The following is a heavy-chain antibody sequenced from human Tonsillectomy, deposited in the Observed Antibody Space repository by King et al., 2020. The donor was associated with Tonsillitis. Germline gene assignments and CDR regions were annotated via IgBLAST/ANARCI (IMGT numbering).Heavy chain of an antibody. J-gene: IGHJ4*02. D-gene: IGHD2-15*01. CDR1: GFIFSDYY. Sequence: VQLVESGGGLVKPGGSLRLSCAASGFIFSDYYMTWIRQAPGKGLEWVSHISKSGSPIWYADSVKGRFTISRDNAKNSLYLQLNSLGAEDTGVYYCAAGVALDYWGQGTLVTVSS. CDR3: AAGVALDY. CDR2: ISKSGSPI. V-gene: IGHV3-11*01.